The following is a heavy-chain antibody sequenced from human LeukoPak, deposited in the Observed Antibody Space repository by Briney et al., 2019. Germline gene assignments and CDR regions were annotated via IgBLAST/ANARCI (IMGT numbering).Heavy chain of an antibody. V-gene: IGHV3-30-3*01. CDR1: GFTFSSYA. D-gene: IGHD2-2*01. CDR2: ISYDGSNK. CDR3: ARAPVVPAGDGNYYGMDV. J-gene: IGHJ6*02. Sequence: GGSLRLSCAASGFTFSSYAMHWVRQAPGKGLEWVAVISYDGSNKYYADSVKGRFTISRDNSKNTLYLQMNSLRAEDTAVYYCARAPVVPAGDGNYYGMDVWDQGTTVTVSS.